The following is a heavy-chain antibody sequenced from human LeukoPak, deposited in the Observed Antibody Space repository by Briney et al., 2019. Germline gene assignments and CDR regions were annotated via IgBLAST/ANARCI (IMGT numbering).Heavy chain of an antibody. J-gene: IGHJ6*03. D-gene: IGHD2-2*01. V-gene: IGHV3-30*02. CDR1: GFTFSSYG. CDR2: IRYDGSNK. Sequence: PGGSLRLSCAASGFTFSSYGMHWVRQAPGKGLEWVAFIRYDGSNKYYADSVKGRFTISRDNSKNTLYLQMNSLRAEDTAVYYCAKATNVYYYYYYMDVWGKGTTVTISS. CDR3: AKATNVYYYYYYMDV.